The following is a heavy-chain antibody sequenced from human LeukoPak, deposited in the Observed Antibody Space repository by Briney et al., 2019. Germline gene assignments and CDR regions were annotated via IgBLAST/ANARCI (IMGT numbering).Heavy chain of an antibody. Sequence: GGSLRLSCAASGFTFSTYGMHWVRQAPGKGLEWVAVISYDGSNKYYADSVKGPVTISRDNSKNTLYLQMNSLRAEDTAVYYCAKDWGNWGYGYYFDHWGQGTLVTVSS. D-gene: IGHD7-27*01. CDR3: AKDWGNWGYGYYFDH. CDR2: ISYDGSNK. CDR1: GFTFSTYG. J-gene: IGHJ4*02. V-gene: IGHV3-30*18.